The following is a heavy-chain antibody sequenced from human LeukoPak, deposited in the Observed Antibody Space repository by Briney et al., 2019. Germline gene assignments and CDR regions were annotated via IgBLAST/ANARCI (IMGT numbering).Heavy chain of an antibody. CDR2: IYYSGST. J-gene: IGHJ4*02. Sequence: SETLSLTCTVSGGSISSYYWSWIRQPPGKGLEWIGYIYYSGSTNYNPSLKSRVTISVDTSKNQFSLKLSSVTAADTAVYYCARQDYYGSGHPNYYWGQGTLVTVSS. CDR3: ARQDYYGSGHPNYY. V-gene: IGHV4-59*08. D-gene: IGHD3-10*01. CDR1: GGSISSYY.